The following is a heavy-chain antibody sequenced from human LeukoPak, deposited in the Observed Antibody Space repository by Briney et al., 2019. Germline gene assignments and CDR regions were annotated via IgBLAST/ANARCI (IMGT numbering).Heavy chain of an antibody. D-gene: IGHD6-19*01. CDR3: AREVAVAGRYFDY. J-gene: IGHJ4*02. CDR1: GGSISSGDYY. Sequence: SQTLSLTCTVSGGSISSGDYYWSWIRQPPGKCLEWIGYIYYSGSTYYNPSLKSRVTISVDTSRNQFSLKLSSVTAADTAVYYCAREVAVAGRYFDYWGQGTLVTVSS. V-gene: IGHV4-30-4*01. CDR2: IYYSGST.